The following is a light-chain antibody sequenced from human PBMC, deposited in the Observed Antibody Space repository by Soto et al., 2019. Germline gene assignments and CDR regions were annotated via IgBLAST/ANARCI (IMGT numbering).Light chain of an antibody. V-gene: IGLV1-40*01. CDR2: GNS. J-gene: IGLJ1*01. Sequence: SVLTQPPSVSGAPGQRVTISCTGSSSNIGAGYDVHWYHQLPGTSPKVLIYGNSNRPSGVPDRFSGSKSGTSASLAITGLQAEDEADYYCQSYDSSLSGYVFGTGTKVTVL. CDR3: QSYDSSLSGYV. CDR1: SSNIGAGYD.